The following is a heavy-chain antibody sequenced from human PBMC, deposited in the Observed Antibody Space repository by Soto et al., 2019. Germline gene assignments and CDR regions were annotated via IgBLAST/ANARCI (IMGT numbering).Heavy chain of an antibody. Sequence: PGGSLRLSCSASGFTFSSYAMSWVRQAPGKGLEWVSAISGSGGSTYYADSVKGRFTISRDNAKNSLYLQMNSLRAEDTALYYCAKGTSRNYYYYYMDVWGKGTTVTVSS. J-gene: IGHJ6*03. CDR2: ISGSGGST. D-gene: IGHD2-2*01. CDR1: GFTFSSYA. CDR3: AKGTSRNYYYYYMDV. V-gene: IGHV3-23*01.